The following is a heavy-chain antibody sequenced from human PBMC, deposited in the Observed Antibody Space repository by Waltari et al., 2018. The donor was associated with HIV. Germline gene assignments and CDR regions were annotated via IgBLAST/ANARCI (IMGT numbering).Heavy chain of an antibody. Sequence: EVQLLEPGGGLVQPGGSLRLSCAASGFTFSSYAMSWVRQAPRKGLEWVSAISGSGGSTYYADSVKGRFTISRDNSKNTLYLQMNSLRAEDTAVYYCAKDSKRYCSGGSCYSGFDYWGQGTLVTVSS. CDR2: ISGSGGST. CDR1: GFTFSSYA. V-gene: IGHV3-23*01. J-gene: IGHJ4*02. CDR3: AKDSKRYCSGGSCYSGFDY. D-gene: IGHD2-15*01.